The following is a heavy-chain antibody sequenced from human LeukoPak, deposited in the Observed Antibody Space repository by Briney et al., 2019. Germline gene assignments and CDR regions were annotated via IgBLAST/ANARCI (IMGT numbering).Heavy chain of an antibody. CDR1: GFTFSSYE. CDR2: ISSSGSTI. D-gene: IGHD1-26*01. V-gene: IGHV3-48*03. Sequence: QPGGSLRLSCAASGFTFSSYEMNWVRQAPGKGLEWVSYISSSGSTIYYADSVKGRFTISRDNSKNTLYLQLNSLRAEDTALYYCAKNSGSYWDYFDYWGQGTLVTVSS. J-gene: IGHJ4*02. CDR3: AKNSGSYWDYFDY.